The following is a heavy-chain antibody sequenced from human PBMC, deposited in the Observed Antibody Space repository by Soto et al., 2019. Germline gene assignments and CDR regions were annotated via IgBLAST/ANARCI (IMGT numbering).Heavy chain of an antibody. CDR2: IYYSGST. CDR3: ARRYSSSWYVTLYNWFDP. V-gene: IGHV4-39*01. J-gene: IGHJ5*02. Sequence: SETLSLTCTVSGGSISSSSYYWGWIRQPPGKGLEWIGSIYYSGSTYYNPSLKSRVTISVDTSKNQFSLKLSSVTAADTAVYYCARRYSSSWYVTLYNWFDPWGQGTLVTVSS. D-gene: IGHD6-13*01. CDR1: GGSISSSSYY.